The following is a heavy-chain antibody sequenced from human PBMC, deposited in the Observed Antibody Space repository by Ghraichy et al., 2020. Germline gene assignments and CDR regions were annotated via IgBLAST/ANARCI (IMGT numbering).Heavy chain of an antibody. CDR3: ARDGWGVTMIELDY. D-gene: IGHD3-22*01. V-gene: IGHV3-48*02. J-gene: IGHJ4*02. CDR1: GFTFSRYS. Sequence: GRSLRLSCAASGFTFSRYSMTWVRQAPGKGLEWVSYISSSSTIFYADSVKGRFTISRDNAKNSLYLQMNSLRDEDTAVYYCARDGWGVTMIELDYWGQGTLVTVSS. CDR2: ISSSSTI.